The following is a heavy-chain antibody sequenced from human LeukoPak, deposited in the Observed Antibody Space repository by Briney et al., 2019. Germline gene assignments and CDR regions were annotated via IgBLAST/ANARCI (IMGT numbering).Heavy chain of an antibody. D-gene: IGHD6-13*01. CDR3: ARDSLEGLAAAGTDYYYYMDV. V-gene: IGHV1-2*02. CDR1: GYTFTGYY. J-gene: IGHJ6*03. Sequence: ASVKVSCKASGYTFTGYYMHWVRQAPGPGLEWMGWINPNSGGTNYAQKFQGRVTMARDTSISTAYMELGRLRSDDTAVYYCARDSLEGLAAAGTDYYYYMDVWGKGTADTVSS. CDR2: INPNSGGT.